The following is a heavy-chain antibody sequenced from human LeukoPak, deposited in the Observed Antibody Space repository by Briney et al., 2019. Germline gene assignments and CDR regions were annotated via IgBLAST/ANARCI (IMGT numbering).Heavy chain of an antibody. CDR2: ISYSGST. V-gene: IGHV4-59*01. D-gene: IGHD3-16*01. CDR1: GDSISSYH. CDR3: ARVGRGDHTWGSYYYDH. Sequence: SETLSLTCTVSGDSISSYHWSWIRQPPGKGLEWIGYISYSGSTNYNPSLKSRVTISVDTSKNQFSLRLSSVTAADTAVYYCARVGRGDHTWGSYYYDHWGQGTLVTVSS. J-gene: IGHJ4*02.